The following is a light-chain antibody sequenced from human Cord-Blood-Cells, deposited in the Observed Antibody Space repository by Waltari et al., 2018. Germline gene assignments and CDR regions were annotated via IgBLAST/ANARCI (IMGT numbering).Light chain of an antibody. J-gene: IGLJ2*01. CDR1: SSDVGSYNL. Sequence: QSALTQPASVSGSPGQSITIPCTGTSSDVGSYNLVSWYQQPPGKAPKLRIYEGSKRPLGVSNRFAGSKSGNTASLTISGLQAEDEADYYCCSYAGSSTLVFGGGTKLTVL. CDR2: EGS. CDR3: CSYAGSSTLV. V-gene: IGLV2-23*01.